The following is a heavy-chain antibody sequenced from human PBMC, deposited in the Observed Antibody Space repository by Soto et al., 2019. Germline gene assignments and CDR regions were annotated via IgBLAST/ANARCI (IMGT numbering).Heavy chain of an antibody. CDR1: GGSISSYY. V-gene: IGHV4-59*01. CDR2: IYYSGST. CDR3: AREGPAYCGGDCYGPLNWFDP. J-gene: IGHJ5*02. Sequence: SETLSLTCTVSGGSISSYYWSWIRQPPGKGLEWIGYIYYSGSTNYNPSLKSRVTISVDTSKNQFSLKLSSVTAADTAVYYCAREGPAYCGGDCYGPLNWFDPWGQGTLVTVSS. D-gene: IGHD2-21*02.